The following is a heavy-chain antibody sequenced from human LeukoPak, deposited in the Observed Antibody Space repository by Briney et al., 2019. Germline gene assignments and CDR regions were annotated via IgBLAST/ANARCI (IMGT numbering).Heavy chain of an antibody. V-gene: IGHV4-59*01. CDR2: IYYSGST. J-gene: IGHJ6*03. CDR1: GGSISSYY. CDR3: ARTLPLYYYDSSGYYPRYMDV. Sequence: SETLSLTCTVSGGSISSYYWSWIRQPPGKGLEWIRYIYYSGSTNYNPSLKSRVTISVDTSKNQFSLKLSSVTAADTAVYYCARTLPLYYYDSSGYYPRYMDVWGKGTTVTVSS. D-gene: IGHD3-22*01.